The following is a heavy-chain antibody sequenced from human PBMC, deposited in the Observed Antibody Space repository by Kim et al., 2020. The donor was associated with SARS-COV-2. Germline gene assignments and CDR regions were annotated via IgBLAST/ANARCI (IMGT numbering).Heavy chain of an antibody. D-gene: IGHD3-10*01. Sequence: SETLSLTCTVSGGSISSSSYYWGWIRQPPGKGLEWIGSIYYSGSTYYNPSLKSRVTISVDTSKNQFSLKLSSVTAADTAVYYCARHKTYGSGSKTIDYWGQGTLVTVSS. J-gene: IGHJ4*02. CDR3: ARHKTYGSGSKTIDY. CDR1: GGSISSSSYY. CDR2: IYYSGST. V-gene: IGHV4-39*01.